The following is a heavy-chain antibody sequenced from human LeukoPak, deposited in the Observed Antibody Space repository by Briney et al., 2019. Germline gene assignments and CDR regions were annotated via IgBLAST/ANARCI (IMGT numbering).Heavy chain of an antibody. J-gene: IGHJ4*02. CDR3: AKDPMVRGVRVPGISFDY. CDR2: ISGSGGST. Sequence: GGSLRLPCAASGFTFSSYAMSWVRQAPGKGLEWVSAISGSGGSTYYADSVKGRFTVSRDNSKNTLYLQMNSLRAEDTAVYYCAKDPMVRGVRVPGISFDYWGQGTLVTVSS. D-gene: IGHD3-10*01. CDR1: GFTFSSYA. V-gene: IGHV3-23*01.